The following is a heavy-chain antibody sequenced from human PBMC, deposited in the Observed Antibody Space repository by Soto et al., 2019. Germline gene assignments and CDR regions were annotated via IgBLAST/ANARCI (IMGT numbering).Heavy chain of an antibody. Sequence: PSETLALTCTISGGSITTGGSYCSWIRQHPVKGLELIGNIYHSGNTYYNPSLKSRLTISVDTSKNHFSLMVDSVTAADTAVYYCARARFQVLYGKPYFDSWGQGTLVTVSS. CDR1: GGSITTGGSY. D-gene: IGHD2-2*02. V-gene: IGHV4-31*03. J-gene: IGHJ4*02. CDR3: ARARFQVLYGKPYFDS. CDR2: IYHSGNT.